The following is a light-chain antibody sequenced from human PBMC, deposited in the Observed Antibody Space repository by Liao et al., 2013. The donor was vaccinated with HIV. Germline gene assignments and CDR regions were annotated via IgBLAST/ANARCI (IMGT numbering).Light chain of an antibody. CDR1: SLGDKH. CDR2: EGN. V-gene: IGLV3-1*01. Sequence: SYELTQPPSVSVSPGQTGTITCSGDSLGDKHASWYKQRPGQSPVLVIYEGNKRPSGIPERFSGSNSGNTATLTISGTQAMDEADYYCQAWDTTTAVFGGGTKLTVL. J-gene: IGLJ2*01. CDR3: QAWDTTTAV.